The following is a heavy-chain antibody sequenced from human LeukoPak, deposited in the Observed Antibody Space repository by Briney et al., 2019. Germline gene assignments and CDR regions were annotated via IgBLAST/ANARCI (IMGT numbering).Heavy chain of an antibody. Sequence: SETLSLTCTVSGGSISSYYWSWIRQPPGKGLEWIGYIYYSGSTNYNPSLKSRVTISVDTSKNQFSLKLSSVTAADTAVYYCARDRGYYDSSGYYSDAFDIWGQGTMVTVSS. CDR2: IYYSGST. D-gene: IGHD3-22*01. V-gene: IGHV4-59*01. CDR3: ARDRGYYDSSGYYSDAFDI. J-gene: IGHJ3*02. CDR1: GGSISSYY.